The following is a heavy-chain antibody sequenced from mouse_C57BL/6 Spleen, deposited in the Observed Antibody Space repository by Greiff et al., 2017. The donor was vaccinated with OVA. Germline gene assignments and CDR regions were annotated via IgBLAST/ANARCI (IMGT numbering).Heavy chain of an antibody. CDR3: ASPLIYYGNYYFDY. V-gene: IGHV2-2*01. CDR2: IWSGGSP. D-gene: IGHD2-1*01. Sequence: QVQLKESGPGLVQPSQSLSITCPVSGFSLTSYGVHWVRQSPGKGLEWLGVIWSGGSPDYNAAFISRLSISKDNTKSQVFFKMNSLQADDTSRYYCASPLIYYGNYYFDYWGQGTTLTVSS. CDR1: GFSLTSYG. J-gene: IGHJ2*01.